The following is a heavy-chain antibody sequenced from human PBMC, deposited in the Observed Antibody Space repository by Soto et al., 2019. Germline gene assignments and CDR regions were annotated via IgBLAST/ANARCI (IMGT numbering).Heavy chain of an antibody. CDR2: IYYSGST. CDR1: GGSISSYY. CDR3: ARTPEYYYDSRLGVYDAFDI. Sequence: QVQLQESGPGLVKPSETLSLTCTVSGGSISSYYWSWIRQPPGKGLEWIGYIYYSGSTNYNPSLKSRVTISVDTSKNQFSLKLSSVTAADTAVYYCARTPEYYYDSRLGVYDAFDIWGQGTMVTVSS. V-gene: IGHV4-59*01. J-gene: IGHJ3*02. D-gene: IGHD3-22*01.